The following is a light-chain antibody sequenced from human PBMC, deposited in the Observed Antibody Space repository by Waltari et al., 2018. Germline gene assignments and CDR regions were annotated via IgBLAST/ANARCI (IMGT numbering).Light chain of an antibody. Sequence: DIVMTQSPDSLAVSLGERATIKCKSSQSVLYSSDNKNYLAWYQQKPGRPPKVLIYWASTRESGVPDRFSGSGSGTDFTLTISSLQAEDVAVYYCQQCYDIPITFGQGTRLEIK. J-gene: IGKJ5*01. CDR3: QQCYDIPIT. V-gene: IGKV4-1*01. CDR2: WAS. CDR1: QSVLYSSDNKNY.